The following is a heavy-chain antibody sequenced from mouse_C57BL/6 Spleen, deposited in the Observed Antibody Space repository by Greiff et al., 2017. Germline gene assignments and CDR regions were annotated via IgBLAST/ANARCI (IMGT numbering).Heavy chain of an antibody. CDR3: AREELGLRFAY. Sequence: QVQLQQSGAELARPGASVKLSCKASGYTFTSYGISWVKQRTGQGLEWIGEIYPRSGNTYYNEKFKGKATLTAAKSSSTAYMELRSLTSEDSAVYFCAREELGLRFAYWGQGTLVTVSA. V-gene: IGHV1-81*01. J-gene: IGHJ3*01. CDR1: GYTFTSYG. D-gene: IGHD4-1*01. CDR2: IYPRSGNT.